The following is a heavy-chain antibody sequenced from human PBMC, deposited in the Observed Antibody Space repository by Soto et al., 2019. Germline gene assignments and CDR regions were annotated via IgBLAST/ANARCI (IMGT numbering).Heavy chain of an antibody. J-gene: IGHJ6*04. D-gene: IGHD3-3*01. CDR3: ASEIPAYYDFWSGYKYYYDYGMDV. CDR1: GYTFTSSG. CDR2: ISAFNGNT. Sequence: QVQLVQSGAEVKKPGASVKVSCKASGYTFTSSGISWVRQAPGQGLEWMGWISAFNGNTNYAKKLKGRVTMTTDTTTSTAYMQLRDQRADDTAVYYCASEIPAYYDFWSGYKYYYDYGMDVCGKGTTVTVSS. V-gene: IGHV1-18*01.